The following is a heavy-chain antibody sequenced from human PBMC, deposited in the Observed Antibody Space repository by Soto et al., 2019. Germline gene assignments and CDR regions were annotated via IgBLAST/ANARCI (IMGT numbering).Heavy chain of an antibody. CDR3: VMVDNYVRAAGPGV. V-gene: IGHV1-18*01. Sequence: QVQLVQSGDEVKKPGASVKVSCKASGYIFVNYGIAWVRQAPRQGLEWMGWISPYTGNTHSASKVQGRLTMTTDTCTSTAYMDLGSLSSDDTAVYYCVMVDNYVRAAGPGVWGQGTTVTVCS. J-gene: IGHJ6*02. CDR1: GYIFVNYG. D-gene: IGHD3-16*01. CDR2: ISPYTGNT.